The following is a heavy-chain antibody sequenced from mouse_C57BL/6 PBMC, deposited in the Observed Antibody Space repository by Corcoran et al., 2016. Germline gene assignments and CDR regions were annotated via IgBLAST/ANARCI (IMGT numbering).Heavy chain of an antibody. V-gene: IGHV3-6*01. CDR1: GYSITSGYY. CDR2: ISYDGSN. J-gene: IGHJ4*01. CDR3: ARQLRLQDAMDY. D-gene: IGHD3-2*02. Sequence: DVQLQESGPGLVKPSQSLSLTCSVTGYSITSGYYWNWIRQFPGNKLEWMGYISYDGSNNYNPSLKNRISITRDTSKNQFFLKLNSVTTEDTATYYCARQLRLQDAMDYWGQGTSVTVSS.